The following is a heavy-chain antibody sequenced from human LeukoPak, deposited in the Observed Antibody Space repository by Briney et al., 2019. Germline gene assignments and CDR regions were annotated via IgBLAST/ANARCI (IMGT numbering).Heavy chain of an antibody. J-gene: IGHJ6*03. CDR2: INPSGGSP. D-gene: IGHD6-13*01. CDR3: AAQWGQQLFKGNYYYMDV. V-gene: IGHV1-46*01. Sequence: ASVKVSCKASGGTFSSYAISWVRQAPGQGLEWMGIINPSGGSPSYAQKFQGRVTMTRDTSTSTVYMELSSLRFEDTAIYYCAAQWGQQLFKGNYYYMDVWGKGTTVTVSS. CDR1: GGTFSSYA.